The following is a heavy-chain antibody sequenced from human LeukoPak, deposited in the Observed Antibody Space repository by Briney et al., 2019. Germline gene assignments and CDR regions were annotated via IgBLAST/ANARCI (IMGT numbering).Heavy chain of an antibody. Sequence: GGSLRLSCAGSGFTFSSYAMSWVRQAPGKGLEWVSTISGSGGAGTYYADSVKGRFTVSRDNSRNTLYLPMNSLRAEDTAVYYCVKDRGGSPFYGMDVWGQGTAVTVSS. V-gene: IGHV3-23*01. CDR3: VKDRGGSPFYGMDV. D-gene: IGHD1-26*01. J-gene: IGHJ6*02. CDR1: GFTFSSYA. CDR2: ISGSGGAGT.